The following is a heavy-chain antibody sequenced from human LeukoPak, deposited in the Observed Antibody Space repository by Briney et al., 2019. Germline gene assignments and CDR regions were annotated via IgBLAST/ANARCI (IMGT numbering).Heavy chain of an antibody. V-gene: IGHV4-61*08. CDR1: GASVGSAGYY. CDR3: ARTQSQSGSYRYYFGY. CDR2: MYYISNT. J-gene: IGHJ4*02. Sequence: PSETLSLTCTVSGASVGSAGYYWSWIRQPPGGGLEWIGYMYYISNTNYNPSLKSRVTMSVGPSKNQFSLKLNSVTAADTAVYYCARTQSQSGSYRYYFGYWGQGTLVTVSS. D-gene: IGHD1-26*01.